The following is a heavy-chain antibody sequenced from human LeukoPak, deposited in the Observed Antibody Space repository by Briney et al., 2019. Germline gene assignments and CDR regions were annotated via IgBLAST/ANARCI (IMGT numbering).Heavy chain of an antibody. Sequence: PGGSLRLSCAASEFTVSSNYMSWVRQAPGKGLEWVSVIYSGGSTYYADSVKGRFTISRDNSKNTLYLQMNSLRAEDTAVYYCATPIAVASFAFDIWGQGTMVTVSS. CDR1: EFTVSSNY. CDR2: IYSGGST. V-gene: IGHV3-53*01. CDR3: ATPIAVASFAFDI. J-gene: IGHJ3*02. D-gene: IGHD6-19*01.